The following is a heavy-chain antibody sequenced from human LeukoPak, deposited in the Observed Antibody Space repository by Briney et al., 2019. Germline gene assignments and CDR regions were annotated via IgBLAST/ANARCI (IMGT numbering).Heavy chain of an antibody. J-gene: IGHJ4*02. CDR1: EFSVGSNY. CDR2: ISSSSSYI. D-gene: IGHD1-26*01. CDR3: ARGSRGYYFDY. Sequence: GGSLRLSCAASEFSVGSNYMTWVRQAPGKGLEWVSSISSSSSYIYYADSVKGRFTISRDNAKNSLYLQMNSLRAEDTAVYYCARGSRGYYFDYWGQGTLVTVSS. V-gene: IGHV3-21*01.